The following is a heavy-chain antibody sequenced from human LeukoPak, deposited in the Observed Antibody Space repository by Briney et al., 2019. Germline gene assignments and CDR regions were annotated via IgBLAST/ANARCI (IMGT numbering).Heavy chain of an antibody. CDR1: GFTFSSYE. CDR2: ISSSCSTI. J-gene: IGHJ6*04. D-gene: IGHD3-10*02. Sequence: GGSLRVSCAASGFTFSSYEMNWVRQAPGKGLEGVSYISSSCSTIYYADSVKGRFTISRDNAKNSLYLQMNSLRAEDTAVYYCAELGITMIGGVWGKGTTVTISS. V-gene: IGHV3-48*03. CDR3: AELGITMIGGV.